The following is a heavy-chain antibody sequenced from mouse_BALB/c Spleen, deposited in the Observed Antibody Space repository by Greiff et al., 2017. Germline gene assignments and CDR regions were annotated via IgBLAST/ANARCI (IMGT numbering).Heavy chain of an antibody. D-gene: IGHD1-1*01. V-gene: IGHV14-4*02. Sequence: VQLQQSGAELVRSGASVKLSCTASGFNIKDYYMHWVKQRPEQGLEWIGWIDPENGDTEYAPKFQGKATMTADTSSNTAYLQLSSLTSEDTAVYYCNALFITTVVATDYYAMDYWGQGTSVTVSS. CDR3: NALFITTVVATDYYAMDY. CDR1: GFNIKDYY. J-gene: IGHJ4*01. CDR2: IDPENGDT.